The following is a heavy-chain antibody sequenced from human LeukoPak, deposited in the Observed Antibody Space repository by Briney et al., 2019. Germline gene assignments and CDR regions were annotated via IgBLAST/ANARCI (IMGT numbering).Heavy chain of an antibody. CDR1: GGSLNSGGYY. Sequence: SETLSLTCTVPGGSLNSGGYYWSSTRQHPGKGLEWIGYIDYSGSTYYNPSLKSRVTILLDTSKSQFSLKLSSVTAADTAVYYWARFSRAYSYGYHYWGRGTLVTVSS. CDR2: IDYSGST. V-gene: IGHV4-31*03. CDR3: ARFSRAYSYGYHY. J-gene: IGHJ4*02. D-gene: IGHD5-18*01.